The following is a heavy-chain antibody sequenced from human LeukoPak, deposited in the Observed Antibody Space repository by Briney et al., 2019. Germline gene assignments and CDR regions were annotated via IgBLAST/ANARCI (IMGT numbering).Heavy chain of an antibody. J-gene: IGHJ1*01. V-gene: IGHV1-69*01. CDR1: GGTFSSYA. CDR2: IIPIFGTA. D-gene: IGHD6-19*01. CDR3: ARLSSGWSEPQH. Sequence: SVKVSCKAPGGTFSSYAISWVRQAPGQGLEWMGGIIPIFGTANYAQKFQGRVTITADESTSTAYMELSRLRSDDTAVYYCARLSSGWSEPQHWGQGTLVTVSS.